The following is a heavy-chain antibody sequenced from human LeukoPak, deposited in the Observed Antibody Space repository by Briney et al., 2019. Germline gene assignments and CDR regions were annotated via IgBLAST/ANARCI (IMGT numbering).Heavy chain of an antibody. D-gene: IGHD3-10*01. Sequence: SETLSLTCSVSGGSISSSSYYWDWIRQPPGEGLEWIGSIYYSGSTYYNPSLKSRVTISVDTSKNQFSLQLNSVTPEDTAVYYCARDSGGGYYYYYYMDVWGKGTTVTVSS. CDR1: GGSISSSSYY. V-gene: IGHV4-39*02. CDR2: IYYSGST. CDR3: ARDSGGGYYYYYYMDV. J-gene: IGHJ6*03.